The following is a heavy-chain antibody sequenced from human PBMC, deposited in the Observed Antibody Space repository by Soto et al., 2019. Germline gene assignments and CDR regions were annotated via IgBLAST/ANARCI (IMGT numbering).Heavy chain of an antibody. CDR2: IKGDEITT. D-gene: IGHD4-17*01. CDR1: GFTFGSYW. J-gene: IGHJ4*02. V-gene: IGHV3-74*01. CDR3: ARGLYGAYGQDF. Sequence: EVQLVESGENLVQPGGSLRLSCAASGFTFGSYWIHWVRQAPGKGLVWVSRIKGDEITTNYADSVKGRFTISRDNAKNTVFLQMHSLRAEDTALYYCARGLYGAYGQDFWGQGILVTVSS.